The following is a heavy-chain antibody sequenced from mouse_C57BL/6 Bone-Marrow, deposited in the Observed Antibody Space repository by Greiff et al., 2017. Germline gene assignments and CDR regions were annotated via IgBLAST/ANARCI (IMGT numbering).Heavy chain of an antibody. J-gene: IGHJ4*01. CDR2: INPNNGGT. CDR3: ARGGYYGFYAMDY. V-gene: IGHV1-26*01. D-gene: IGHD1-1*01. Sequence: EVQLQQSGPELVKPGASVKISCKASGYTFTDYYMNWVKQSHGKSLEWIGDINPNNGGTSYNQKFKGKATLTVDKSSSTAYMELRRLTSEDSAVYYCARGGYYGFYAMDYWGQGTSVTVSS. CDR1: GYTFTDYY.